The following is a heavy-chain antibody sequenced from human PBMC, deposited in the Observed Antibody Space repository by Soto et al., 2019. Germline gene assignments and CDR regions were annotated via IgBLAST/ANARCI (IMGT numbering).Heavy chain of an antibody. V-gene: IGHV3-23*01. J-gene: IGHJ4*02. Sequence: EVQLWESGGGLVQPGGSLRLSCAVSGYTFSSFDMSWGRQAPGKGLEWVSTISGSGGGTNYADSVKGRFTISRDISTYTVYLQMNSLRAEDTAVYYCAHRTGFDYWGQGALVTVSS. CDR3: AHRTGFDY. CDR2: ISGSGGGT. CDR1: GYTFSSFD.